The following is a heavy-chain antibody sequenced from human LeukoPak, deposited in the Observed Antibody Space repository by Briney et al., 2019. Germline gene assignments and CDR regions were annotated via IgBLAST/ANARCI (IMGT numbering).Heavy chain of an antibody. CDR1: GYTFTSYG. Sequence: GASVKVSCKASGYTFTSYGISWVRQAPGQGLEWMGWISAYNGNTNYAQKLQGRVTMTTDTSTSTAYMELRSLRSDDTAVYYCARDRDSSSFLYYYYYGMDVWGQGTTVTVSS. CDR3: ARDRDSSSFLYYYYYGMDV. J-gene: IGHJ6*02. V-gene: IGHV1-18*01. CDR2: ISAYNGNT. D-gene: IGHD6-6*01.